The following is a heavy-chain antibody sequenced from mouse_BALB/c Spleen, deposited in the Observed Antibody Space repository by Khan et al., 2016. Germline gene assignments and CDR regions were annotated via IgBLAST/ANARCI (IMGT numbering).Heavy chain of an antibody. CDR2: INPGSGGT. J-gene: IGHJ3*01. D-gene: IGHD1-1*01. Sequence: VQLQQSGAELVRPGTSVKVSCKASGYAFTNYLIEWVKQRPGQGLEWIGVINPGSGGTNYNEKFKGKATLTADKSSSTAYMQLSSLTSDDSAVYYCASADYYGSSGAYWGQGTLVTVSA. CDR1: GYAFTNYL. V-gene: IGHV1-54*01. CDR3: ASADYYGSSGAY.